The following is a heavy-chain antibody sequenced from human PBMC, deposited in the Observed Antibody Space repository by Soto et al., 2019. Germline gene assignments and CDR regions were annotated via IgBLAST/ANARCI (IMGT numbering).Heavy chain of an antibody. Sequence: QVQLVESGGGVVQPGKSLRLSCAASGFSFSESGMEWVRQAPGKGLEWVAAIWYDGSETYYGDSVKGRFTISRDNSKNTLYLQMSGLRAEDTAVYYCATFLGVAGTHHWGQGTLVTVSS. V-gene: IGHV3-33*01. CDR1: GFSFSESG. J-gene: IGHJ1*01. D-gene: IGHD6-19*01. CDR3: ATFLGVAGTHH. CDR2: IWYDGSET.